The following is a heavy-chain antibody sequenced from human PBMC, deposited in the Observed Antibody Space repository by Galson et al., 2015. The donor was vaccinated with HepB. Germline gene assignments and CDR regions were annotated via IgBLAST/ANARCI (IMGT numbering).Heavy chain of an antibody. J-gene: IGHJ4*02. CDR2: FDPEDGET. CDR3: AKGLGYITIFGVVNDY. V-gene: IGHV1-24*01. CDR1: GYTLTELS. Sequence: SVKVSCKVSGYTLTELSMHWVRQAPGKGLEWMGGFDPEDGETIYAQKFQGRVTMTEDTSTDTAYMELSSLRSEDTAVYYCAKGLGYITIFGVVNDYWGQGTLVTVSS. D-gene: IGHD3-3*01.